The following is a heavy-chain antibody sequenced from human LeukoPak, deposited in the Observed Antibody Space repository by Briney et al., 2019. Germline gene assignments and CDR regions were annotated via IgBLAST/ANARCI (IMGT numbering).Heavy chain of an antibody. Sequence: ASVKVSCKASGGTFSSYAISWVRQATGQGLEYMGWMSPNSGNTGYVQKFQGRVTMTRNTAISTAYMELSSLRSEDTAVYYCVRTPPNWGADYWGQGALVTVSS. J-gene: IGHJ4*02. CDR3: VRTPPNWGADY. V-gene: IGHV1-8*02. CDR1: GGTFSSYA. CDR2: MSPNSGNT. D-gene: IGHD7-27*01.